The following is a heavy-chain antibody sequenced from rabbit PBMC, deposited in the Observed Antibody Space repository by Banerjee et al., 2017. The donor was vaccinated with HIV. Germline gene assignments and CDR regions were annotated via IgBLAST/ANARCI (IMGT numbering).Heavy chain of an antibody. CDR1: GFSFSSSYW. J-gene: IGHJ4*01. Sequence: TCTASGFSFSSSYWVCWVRQAPGKGLELIACIYFSGGTTYYASWAKGRFTISKTSSTTVTLQMTSLTAADTATYFCASGSAYYNLNLWGPGTLVTVS. CDR3: ASGSAYYNLNL. V-gene: IGHV1S45*01. CDR2: IYFSGGTT. D-gene: IGHD1-1*01.